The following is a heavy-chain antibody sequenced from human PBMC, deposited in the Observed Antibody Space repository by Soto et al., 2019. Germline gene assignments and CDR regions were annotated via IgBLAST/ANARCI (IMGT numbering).Heavy chain of an antibody. CDR2: IIHSGST. CDR1: GGSFSAYY. Sequence: SETLSLTCAVYGGSFSAYYWSWVRQPPGKGLEWIGEIIHSGSTKYNPSLKSRVTISVDTSKNQFSLKLSSVTAADTAVYYCARQRPTDGRWEFANYYGMDVWGQGTPVTVSS. D-gene: IGHD1-26*01. CDR3: ARQRPTDGRWEFANYYGMDV. V-gene: IGHV4-34*12. J-gene: IGHJ6*02.